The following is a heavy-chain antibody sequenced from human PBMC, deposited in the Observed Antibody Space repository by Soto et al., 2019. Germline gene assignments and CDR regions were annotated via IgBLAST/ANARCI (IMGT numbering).Heavy chain of an antibody. D-gene: IGHD6-13*01. CDR1: GFSLSTSGVG. CDR2: IYWNDDK. CDR3: APRIGGMRSSWYSWFDT. J-gene: IGHJ5*02. Sequence: SGPTLVNPTQTLTLTCTFSGFSLSTSGVGVGWIRQPPGKALEWLALIYWNDDKRYSPSLKSRLTITKDTSKNQVVLTMTNMDPVDTATYYCAPRIGGMRSSWYSWFDTWGQGTLVTVSS. V-gene: IGHV2-5*01.